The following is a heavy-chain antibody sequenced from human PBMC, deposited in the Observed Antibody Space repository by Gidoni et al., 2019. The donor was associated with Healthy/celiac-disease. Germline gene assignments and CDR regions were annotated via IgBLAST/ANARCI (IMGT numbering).Heavy chain of an antibody. V-gene: IGHV5-51*03. Sequence: EVQLVQSGAEVKKPGESLKISCKGSGYSFTSYWIGWVRQMPGKGLEWMGIIYPVDSDTRYSPSFQGQVTISADKSISTAYLQWSSLKASDTAMYYCARLSHYCSGGSCSPPDAFDIWGQGTMVTVSS. CDR2: IYPVDSDT. CDR3: ARLSHYCSGGSCSPPDAFDI. D-gene: IGHD2-15*01. CDR1: GYSFTSYW. J-gene: IGHJ3*02.